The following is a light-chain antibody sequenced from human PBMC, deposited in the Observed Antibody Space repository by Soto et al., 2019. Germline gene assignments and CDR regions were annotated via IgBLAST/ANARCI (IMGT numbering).Light chain of an antibody. CDR3: TSYVGNDIWV. V-gene: IGLV2-8*01. CDR2: EVT. Sequence: QSALTQPPSASGSPGQSVTISCTGTSSDVGAYNYVSWYQQYPGKAPKLMIYEVTKRTSGVPDRFSGSKSGNTASLTVSGLQAEDEADYYCTSYVGNDIWVFGGGTKVNVL. J-gene: IGLJ3*02. CDR1: SSDVGAYNY.